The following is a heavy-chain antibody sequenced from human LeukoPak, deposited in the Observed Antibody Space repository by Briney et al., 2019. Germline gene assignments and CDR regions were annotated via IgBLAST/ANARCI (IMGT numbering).Heavy chain of an antibody. CDR3: ARSDTYYYYGMDV. Sequence: SQTLSLTCTFSGGSISSCYWSWIRQPAAKGLEWIGRIYTSGSTNYNPSLKSRVTMSVDTSKNQFSLKLSSVTAADTAVYYCARSDTYYYYGMDVWGQGTTVTVSS. J-gene: IGHJ6*02. CDR1: GGSISSCY. CDR2: IYTSGST. V-gene: IGHV4-4*07.